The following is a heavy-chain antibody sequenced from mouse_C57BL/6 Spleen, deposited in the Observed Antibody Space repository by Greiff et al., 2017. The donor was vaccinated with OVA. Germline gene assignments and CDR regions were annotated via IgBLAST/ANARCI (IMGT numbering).Heavy chain of an antibody. Sequence: QVQLQQPGAELVRPGSSVKLSCKASGYTFTSYWMHWVKQRPIQGLEWIGNIDPSDSETHYNQKFKDKATLTVDKSSSTAYMQLSSLTSEDSAVYYGARDGYYYGSSYGDFDVWGTGTTVTVSA. V-gene: IGHV1-52*01. CDR1: GYTFTSYW. CDR3: ARDGYYYGSSYGDFDV. D-gene: IGHD1-1*01. CDR2: IDPSDSET. J-gene: IGHJ1*03.